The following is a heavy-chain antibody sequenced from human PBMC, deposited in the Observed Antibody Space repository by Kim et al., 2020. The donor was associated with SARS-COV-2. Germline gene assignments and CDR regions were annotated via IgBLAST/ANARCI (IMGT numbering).Heavy chain of an antibody. V-gene: IGHV1-2*02. CDR3: AKERPYDFCTAYSKTFAV. CDR1: GSTLIGFY. CDR2: INPKSGGA. Sequence: ASVKVSCKASGSTLIGFYLDWVRQAPGQGLEWMGWINPKSGGASYAQKFQGRVTMTTDTSTNTAYMELRGLRPDATAVYYCAKERPYDFCTAYSKTFAVW. D-gene: IGHD3-3*01. J-gene: IGHJ6*01.